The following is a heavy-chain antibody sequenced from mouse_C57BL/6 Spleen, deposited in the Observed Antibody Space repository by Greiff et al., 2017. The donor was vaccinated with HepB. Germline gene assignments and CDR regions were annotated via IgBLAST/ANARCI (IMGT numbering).Heavy chain of an antibody. CDR3: AREDDDCLDY. CDR2: INPSTGGT. D-gene: IGHD2-3*01. J-gene: IGHJ2*01. CDR1: GYSFTGYY. V-gene: IGHV1-42*01. Sequence: EVQLQQSGPELVKPGASVKISCKASGYSFTGYYMNWVKQSPEKSLEWIGEINPSTGGTTYNQKFKAKATLTVDKSSSTAYMQLKSLTSEDSAVYYCAREDDDCLDYWGQGTTLTVSS.